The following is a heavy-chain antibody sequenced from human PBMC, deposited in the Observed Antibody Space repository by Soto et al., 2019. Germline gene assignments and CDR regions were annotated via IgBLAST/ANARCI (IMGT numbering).Heavy chain of an antibody. D-gene: IGHD3-22*01. J-gene: IGHJ4*02. CDR1: GGTFSSYA. CDR3: ARDGLEDYYDSTGYYYDY. CDR2: IIPIFGTA. V-gene: IGHV1-69*13. Sequence: SVKVSCKASGGTFSSYAISWVRQAPGQGLEWMGGIIPIFGTANYAQKFQGRVTITADESTSTAYMELSSLRSEDTAVYYCARDGLEDYYDSTGYYYDYWGQGTLVTVSS.